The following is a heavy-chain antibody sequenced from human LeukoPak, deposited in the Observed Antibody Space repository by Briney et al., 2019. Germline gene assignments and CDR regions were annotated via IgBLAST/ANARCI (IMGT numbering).Heavy chain of an antibody. D-gene: IGHD3-22*01. CDR1: GFTFSSYW. J-gene: IGHJ4*02. CDR3: ARDPSYYYNSSGGFDY. Sequence: GGSLRLSCAASGFTFSSYWMSWVRQAPGKGLEWVANIKQDGSEKYYVDSVKGRFTISRDNAKNSLYLQMNSLRAEDTAVYYCARDPSYYYNSSGGFDYWGQGTLVTVSS. V-gene: IGHV3-7*01. CDR2: IKQDGSEK.